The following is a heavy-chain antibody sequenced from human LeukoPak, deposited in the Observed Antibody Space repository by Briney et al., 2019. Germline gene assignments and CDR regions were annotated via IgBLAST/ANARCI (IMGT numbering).Heavy chain of an antibody. CDR2: IYYSGST. Sequence: SETLSLTCTVSGGSISSYYWGWIRQPPGKGLEWIGSIYYSGSTYYNPSLKSRVTISVDTSKNQFSLKLSSVTAADTAVYYCARPDSGSGWQFDYWGQGTLVTVSS. V-gene: IGHV4-39*01. CDR1: GGSISSYY. D-gene: IGHD6-13*01. CDR3: ARPDSGSGWQFDY. J-gene: IGHJ4*02.